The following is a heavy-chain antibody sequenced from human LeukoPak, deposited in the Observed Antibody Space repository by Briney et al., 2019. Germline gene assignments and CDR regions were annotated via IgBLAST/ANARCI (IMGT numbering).Heavy chain of an antibody. CDR1: GFTFSSYS. CDR3: ARSVADPYYFDY. Sequence: KPGGSLRLSCAASGFTFSSYSMNWVRQAPGKGLEWVSSISSSSSYTYYADSVKGRFTISRDNAKNSLYLQMNSLRAEDTAVYYCARSVADPYYFDYWGQGTLVTVSS. V-gene: IGHV3-21*01. D-gene: IGHD6-19*01. J-gene: IGHJ4*02. CDR2: ISSSSSYT.